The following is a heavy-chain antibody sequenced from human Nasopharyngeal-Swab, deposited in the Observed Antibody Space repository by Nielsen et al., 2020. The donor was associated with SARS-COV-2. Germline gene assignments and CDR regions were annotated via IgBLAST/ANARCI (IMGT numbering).Heavy chain of an antibody. J-gene: IGHJ4*02. CDR3: AKDPYRVIVATGNYFDY. D-gene: IGHD3-9*01. Sequence: GGSLRLSCAASGFSFSSHGMHWVRQAPGKGLEWVAVISNDGSNIHYAESVKGRFTISRDNSKNTLYLQMNSLRAEDTAVYYCAKDPYRVIVATGNYFDYWGQGTLVTVSS. V-gene: IGHV3-30*18. CDR1: GFSFSSHG. CDR2: ISNDGSNI.